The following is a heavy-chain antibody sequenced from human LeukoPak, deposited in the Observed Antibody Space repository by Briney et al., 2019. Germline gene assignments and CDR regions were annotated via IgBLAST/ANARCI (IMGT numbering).Heavy chain of an antibody. D-gene: IGHD3-9*01. CDR1: GGSISSSSYY. J-gene: IGHJ4*02. V-gene: IGHV4-39*01. CDR3: ARLFDDY. CDR2: IYYSGST. Sequence: SETLSLTCTVSGGSISSSSYYWGWIRQPPGKGLEWIGSIYYSGSTYYNPSLKSRVTISVDTSKNQFSLKLSSVTAADTAVYYCARLFDDYWGQGTLVTVSS.